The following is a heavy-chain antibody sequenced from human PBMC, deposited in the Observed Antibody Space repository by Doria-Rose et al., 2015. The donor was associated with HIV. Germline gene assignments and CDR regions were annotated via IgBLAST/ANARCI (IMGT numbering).Heavy chain of an antibody. J-gene: IGHJ4*02. CDR2: IFSDDER. Sequence: QITLKESGPVLVKPTETLTLTCTVSGVSLSSPGMGVSWIRQPPGKALEWLANIFSDDERSYKTSLKGRLTISRGTSKSQVVLTMTDMDPVDTATYYCARIKSSRWYHKYYFDFWGQGTLVIVS. V-gene: IGHV2-26*01. CDR1: GVSLSSPGMG. D-gene: IGHD6-13*01. CDR3: ARIKSSRWYHKYYFDF.